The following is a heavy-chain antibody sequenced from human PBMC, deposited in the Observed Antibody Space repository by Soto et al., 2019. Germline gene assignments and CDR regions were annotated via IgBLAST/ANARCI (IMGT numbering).Heavy chain of an antibody. CDR2: ISAYNGNT. CDR3: ESDGQHWLVVTHYYYYYGMDV. Sequence: ASVKVPCKASGYTFTSYGIRWVRQAPGQGLEWIVWISAYNGNTNYAQRLQGRVTMTTDTSTSKAYMELRSLRYDATAVYYCESDGQHWLVVTHYYYYYGMDVSGQGTTVTVSS. CDR1: GYTFTSYG. D-gene: IGHD6-19*01. J-gene: IGHJ6*02. V-gene: IGHV1-18*04.